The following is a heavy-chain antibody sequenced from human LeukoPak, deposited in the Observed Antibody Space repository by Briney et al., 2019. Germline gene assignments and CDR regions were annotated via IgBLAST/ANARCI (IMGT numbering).Heavy chain of an antibody. J-gene: IGHJ3*02. Sequence: ASVRVSCKASGYTFTSYGINWVRQAPGQGLEWMGWISAYNHNTNYAQKLQGRVTMTTDTSTSTAYMDLRSLRSDDTAVYYCARELVFELGSAFDIWGQGTMVTVSS. CDR1: GYTFTSYG. CDR3: ARELVFELGSAFDI. V-gene: IGHV1-18*01. CDR2: ISAYNHNT. D-gene: IGHD3-3*01.